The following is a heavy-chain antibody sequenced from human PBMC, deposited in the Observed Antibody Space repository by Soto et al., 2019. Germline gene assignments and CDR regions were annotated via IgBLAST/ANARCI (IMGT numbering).Heavy chain of an antibody. CDR2: IYYSGST. V-gene: IGHV4-61*01. CDR1: GGSVSSGSYY. J-gene: IGHJ4*02. CDR3: ASSDSSGYYPGYFDY. D-gene: IGHD3-22*01. Sequence: PSETLSLTFTVSGGSVSSGSYYWSWIRQPPGKGLEWIGYIYYSGSTNYNPSLKSRVTISVDTSKNQFSLKLSSVTAADTAVYYCASSDSSGYYPGYFDYWGQGTLVTVSS.